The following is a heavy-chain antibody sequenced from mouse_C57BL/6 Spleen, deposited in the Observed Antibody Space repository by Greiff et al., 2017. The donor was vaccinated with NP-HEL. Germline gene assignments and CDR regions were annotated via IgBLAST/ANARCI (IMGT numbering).Heavy chain of an antibody. CDR2: IYPGDGDT. V-gene: IGHV1-80*01. D-gene: IGHD2-5*01. Sequence: VQLQQSGAELVKPGASVKISCKASGYAFSSYWMNWVKQRPGKGLEWIGQIYPGDGDTNYNGKFKGKATLTADKSSSTAYMQLSSLTSEDSAVYFCARKGYSNSAMDYWGQGTSVTVSS. CDR3: ARKGYSNSAMDY. CDR1: GYAFSSYW. J-gene: IGHJ4*01.